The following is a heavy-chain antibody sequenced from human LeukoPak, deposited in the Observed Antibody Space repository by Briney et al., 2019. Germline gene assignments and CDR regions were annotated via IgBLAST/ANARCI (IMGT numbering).Heavy chain of an antibody. J-gene: IGHJ3*02. Sequence: GGSLRLSCAASGFTFSSYWMYWVPQAPGKGRVWVSRINSDGSSTSYADSVKGRFTISRDNAKNTLYMQMNSLRAEDTAVYYCARDRGVAFDIWGQGTMVTVSS. CDR1: GFTFSSYW. V-gene: IGHV3-74*01. CDR3: ARDRGVAFDI. D-gene: IGHD2-8*01. CDR2: INSDGSST.